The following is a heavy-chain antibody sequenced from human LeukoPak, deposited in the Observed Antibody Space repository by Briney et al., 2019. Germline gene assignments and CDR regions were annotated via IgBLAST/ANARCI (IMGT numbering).Heavy chain of an antibody. CDR3: ARDTIFGVVITAGIDY. CDR2: INPSGGST. CDR1: GGTFSSYA. V-gene: IGHV1-46*01. J-gene: IGHJ4*02. D-gene: IGHD3-3*01. Sequence: ASVKVSCKASGGTFSSYAISWVRQAPGQGLEWMGIINPSGGSTSYAQKFQGRVTMTRDTSTSTVYMELSSLRSEDTAVYYCARDTIFGVVITAGIDYWGQGTLVTVSS.